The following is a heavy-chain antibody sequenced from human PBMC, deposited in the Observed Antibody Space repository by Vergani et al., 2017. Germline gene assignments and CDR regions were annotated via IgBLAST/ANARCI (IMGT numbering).Heavy chain of an antibody. D-gene: IGHD2-15*01. CDR2: IHPDDSDT. J-gene: IGHJ4*02. Sequence: EVQLVQSGGEVKKPGESLKISCKGSGYIFSHHWIAWVRQMPGKGLEWMGIIHPDDSDTRYSPSFQGQVTISVDKSINTAYLQWSSLKASDTAIYYCARRGEGYCTGSSCYAQFDDWGQGTRVIVSS. V-gene: IGHV5-51*01. CDR3: ARRGEGYCTGSSCYAQFDD. CDR1: GYIFSHHW.